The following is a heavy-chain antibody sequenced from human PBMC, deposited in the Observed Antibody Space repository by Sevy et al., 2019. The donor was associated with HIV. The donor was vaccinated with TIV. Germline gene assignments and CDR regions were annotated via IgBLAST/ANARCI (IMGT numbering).Heavy chain of an antibody. D-gene: IGHD4-17*01. V-gene: IGHV3-23*01. Sequence: SLRLSCAASGFTFSSYAMSWVRQAPGKGLEWVSAISGSGGSKYYADSVKGRFTISRDNSKNTLYLQMNSLRAEDTAVYYCAKDRKLSTVVTPFSTYYFDYWGQGTLVTVSS. J-gene: IGHJ4*02. CDR3: AKDRKLSTVVTPFSTYYFDY. CDR2: ISGSGGSK. CDR1: GFTFSSYA.